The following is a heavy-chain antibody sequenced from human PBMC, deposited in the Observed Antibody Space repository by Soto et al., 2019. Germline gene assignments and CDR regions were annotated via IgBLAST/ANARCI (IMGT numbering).Heavy chain of an antibody. Sequence: SVKVTCKASGGTFSSYAISWVRQAPGQGLEWMGGIIPIFGTANYAQKFQGRVTITADESTSTAYMELSSLRSEDTAVYYCAREQDYYDSSGYYYGAPFDYWGQGTRVTVSS. CDR2: IIPIFGTA. CDR3: AREQDYYDSSGYYYGAPFDY. J-gene: IGHJ4*02. D-gene: IGHD3-22*01. V-gene: IGHV1-69*13. CDR1: GGTFSSYA.